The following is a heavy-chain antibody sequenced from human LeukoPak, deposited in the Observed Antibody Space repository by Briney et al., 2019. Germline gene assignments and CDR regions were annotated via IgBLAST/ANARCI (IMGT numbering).Heavy chain of an antibody. CDR1: GYTFSSHY. V-gene: IGHV1-46*01. J-gene: IGHJ4*02. Sequence: ASVKVSCKASGYTFSSHYMHWVRQVPGQGLEWMGVINPSGGATSYADKFQGRVTMSRDTPTSTVYMEMSSLKSEDTALSFCARDRGIADKPTYDFDFWGQGTLVTVSS. D-gene: IGHD2-15*01. CDR3: ARDRGIADKPTYDFDF. CDR2: INPSGGAT.